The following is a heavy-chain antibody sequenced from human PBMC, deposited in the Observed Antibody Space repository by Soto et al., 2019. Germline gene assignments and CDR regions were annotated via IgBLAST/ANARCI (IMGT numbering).Heavy chain of an antibody. CDR2: FDPEDGET. Sequence: ASVKVSCKVSGYTLTELSMHWVRQAPGKGLEWMGGFDPEDGETIYAQKFQGRVTMTEDTSTDTAYMGLSSLRSEDTAVYYCATGSYNWNDGGFDYWGQGTLVTVSS. CDR1: GYTLTELS. V-gene: IGHV1-24*01. CDR3: ATGSYNWNDGGFDY. D-gene: IGHD1-1*01. J-gene: IGHJ4*02.